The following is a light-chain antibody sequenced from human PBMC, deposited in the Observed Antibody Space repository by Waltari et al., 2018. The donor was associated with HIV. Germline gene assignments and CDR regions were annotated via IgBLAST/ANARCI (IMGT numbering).Light chain of an antibody. CDR1: QSISSY. CDR3: QQSYSTRET. J-gene: IGKJ3*01. V-gene: IGKV1-39*01. CDR2: AAS. Sequence: DIPMTQSPSYLSGSVGDQVTLTCRASQSISSYLNWYQQKPGKAPKLLIYAASSLQSGVPSRFSGSGSGTDFTLTISSLQPEDFATYYCQQSYSTRETFGPGTKVDIK.